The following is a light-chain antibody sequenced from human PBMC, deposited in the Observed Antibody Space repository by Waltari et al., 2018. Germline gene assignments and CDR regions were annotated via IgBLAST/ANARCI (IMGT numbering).Light chain of an antibody. V-gene: IGLV2-14*03. Sequence: QSALTQPASVSGSPGQSITLSCTGAFSDVGAYNYVSWYRQLPRDAPQLPLYDVSHRPSGVSHRLSGSKAGSMASLTISGLQPEDEADYFCSSYTTRGTWVFGGGTKLTVL. CDR1: FSDVGAYNY. CDR2: DVS. J-gene: IGLJ3*02. CDR3: SSYTTRGTWV.